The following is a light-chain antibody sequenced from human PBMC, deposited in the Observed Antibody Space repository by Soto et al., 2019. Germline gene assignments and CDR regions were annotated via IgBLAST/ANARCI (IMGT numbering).Light chain of an antibody. J-gene: IGKJ2*01. Sequence: EIVLTQSPATLSLSPGERATLSCRASQSVSSYLAWYQQKPGQAPRLLIYDASNRATGIPARFSGSGSGTEFTLTISSLQSEDFGFYYCQQYNEWPRTFGQGTKVEI. CDR3: QQYNEWPRT. V-gene: IGKV3-11*01. CDR2: DAS. CDR1: QSVSSY.